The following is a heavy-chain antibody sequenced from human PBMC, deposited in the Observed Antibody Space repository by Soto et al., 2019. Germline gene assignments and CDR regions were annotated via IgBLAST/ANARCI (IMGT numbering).Heavy chain of an antibody. CDR1: GGSVRTDNYY. CDR2: IDYSGTA. CDR3: AREGMVPTDSDGFDV. Sequence: QVQLQESGPGLVKPSETLSLTCTVSGGSVRTDNYYWSWVRQHPGKGLEWIGYIDYSGTAHYTPSLMCRVSTSVDTSKNQFSLNLSSVSAADTAISYCAREGMVPTDSDGFDVWGQGTMVTVAS. J-gene: IGHJ3*01. V-gene: IGHV4-31*03. D-gene: IGHD1-1*01.